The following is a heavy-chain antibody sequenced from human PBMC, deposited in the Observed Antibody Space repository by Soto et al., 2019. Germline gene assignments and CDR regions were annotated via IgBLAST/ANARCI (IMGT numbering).Heavy chain of an antibody. J-gene: IGHJ2*01. D-gene: IGHD5-18*01. CDR1: GGSITNHY. CDR2: IYPSGRA. CDR3: ARDYDVNTAVDYWYFDL. V-gene: IGHV4-4*07. Sequence: QVQLQESGPRLVTPSETLTLTCSVSGGSITNHYWGWIRQPPGKGLECIGLIYPSGRAHYNPSLQDRVTMSVDTSKNQSSLKVNSVTAADTAIYYCARDYDVNTAVDYWYFDLWGRGTLVTVSS.